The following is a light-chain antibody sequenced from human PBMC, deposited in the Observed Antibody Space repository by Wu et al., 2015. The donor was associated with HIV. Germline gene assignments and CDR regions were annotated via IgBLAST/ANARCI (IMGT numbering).Light chain of an antibody. Sequence: EIVLTQSPATLSLSPGERATLSCRVSQSVNSYVGWYQQKPGQAPRLLIYDASNRATGIPDRFSGRGSGTDFTLTISRLEPEDFAVYYCQQRSNWPGVTFGPGTKVNIK. J-gene: IGKJ3*01. V-gene: IGKV3-11*01. CDR2: DAS. CDR3: QQRSNWPGVT. CDR1: QSVNSY.